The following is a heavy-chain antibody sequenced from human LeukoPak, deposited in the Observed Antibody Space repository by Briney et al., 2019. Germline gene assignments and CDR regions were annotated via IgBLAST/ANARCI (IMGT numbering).Heavy chain of an antibody. Sequence: GRSLRLSCAAPGFTFSSYGMHWVRQAPGKGLEWVAVISYDGSNKYYADSVKGRFTISRDNSKNTLYLQMNSLRAEDTAVYYCARDQVGTTGHYYFDYWGQGTLVTVSS. CDR3: ARDQVGTTGHYYFDY. CDR1: GFTFSSYG. J-gene: IGHJ4*02. V-gene: IGHV3-30*03. D-gene: IGHD1-26*01. CDR2: ISYDGSNK.